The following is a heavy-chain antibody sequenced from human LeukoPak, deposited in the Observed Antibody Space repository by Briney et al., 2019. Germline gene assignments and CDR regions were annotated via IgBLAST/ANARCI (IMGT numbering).Heavy chain of an antibody. CDR1: GGSISSSSYY. CDR2: IYYSGST. D-gene: IGHD5-18*01. Sequence: SETLSLTCTVSGGSISSSSYYWGWIRQPPGKGLEWIGSIYYSGSTYYNPSLKSRVTISVDTSKNQFSLKLSSVTAADTAVYYCARGKAMGHFDYWGQGTLVTVSS. V-gene: IGHV4-39*07. CDR3: ARGKAMGHFDY. J-gene: IGHJ4*02.